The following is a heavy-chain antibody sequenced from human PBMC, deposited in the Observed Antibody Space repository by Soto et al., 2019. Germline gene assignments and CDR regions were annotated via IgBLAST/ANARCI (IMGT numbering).Heavy chain of an antibody. V-gene: IGHV3-7*03. Sequence: GGSLRLSCAASGFTFSSYWMSWVRQAPGKGLEWVANIKQDGSEKYYVDSVKGRFTISRDDFQNTLYLQMNSLRVEDTAVYYCAKGTATLDYWGLGTLVTVSS. CDR3: AKGTATLDY. CDR1: GFTFSSYW. CDR2: IKQDGSEK. D-gene: IGHD1-26*01. J-gene: IGHJ4*02.